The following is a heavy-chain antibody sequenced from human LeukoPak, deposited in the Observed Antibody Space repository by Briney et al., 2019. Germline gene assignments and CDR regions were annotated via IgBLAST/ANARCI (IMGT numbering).Heavy chain of an antibody. Sequence: GASVKVSCKASGYTFTGYYMHWVRQAPGQGLEWMGRINPNSGGTNYAQKFQERVTITRDMSTSTAYMELSSLRSEDTAVYYCAAMLAGGSPTSGDAFDIWGQGTMVTVSS. CDR2: INPNSGGT. CDR1: GYTFTGYY. V-gene: IGHV1-2*06. J-gene: IGHJ3*02. D-gene: IGHD1-26*01. CDR3: AAMLAGGSPTSGDAFDI.